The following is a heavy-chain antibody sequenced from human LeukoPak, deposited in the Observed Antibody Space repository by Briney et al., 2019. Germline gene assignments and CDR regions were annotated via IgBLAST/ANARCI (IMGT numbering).Heavy chain of an antibody. CDR3: ARAPDPTDYYYYMDV. V-gene: IGHV5-51*01. D-gene: IGHD1-14*01. CDR2: IYPGDSDT. Sequence: GESLKISCKGSGYSFTSYWIGWVRQMPGKSLEWMGIIYPGDSDTRYSPSFQGQVTISADKSISTAYLQWSSLKASDTAMYYCARAPDPTDYYYYMDVWGKGTTVTVSS. CDR1: GYSFTSYW. J-gene: IGHJ6*03.